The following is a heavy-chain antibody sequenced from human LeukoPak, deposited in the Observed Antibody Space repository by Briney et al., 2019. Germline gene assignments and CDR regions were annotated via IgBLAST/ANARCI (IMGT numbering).Heavy chain of an antibody. CDR2: IIPIFGTA. Sequence: SVKVSCKASGGTFSSYAISWVRQAPGQGLEWMGGIIPIFGTANYAQKFQGRVTITTDESTSTAYMELSSLRSEDTAVYYCARGYRSGWFQKNYYMDVWGKGTTVTVSS. D-gene: IGHD6-19*01. CDR3: ARGYRSGWFQKNYYMDV. CDR1: GGTFSSYA. V-gene: IGHV1-69*05. J-gene: IGHJ6*03.